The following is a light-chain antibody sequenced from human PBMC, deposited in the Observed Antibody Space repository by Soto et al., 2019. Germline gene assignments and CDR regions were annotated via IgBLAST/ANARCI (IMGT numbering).Light chain of an antibody. CDR3: ETWYSNTHKV. CDR2: LDRSGSY. Sequence: QAVVTQSSSASASLGSSVKLTCILSSGHSTYIIAWHQQQPGKAPRFLMTLDRSGSYNMGSGVPDRFSGSSSGADRYLTISNLQFEDEGDYYCETWYSNTHKVFGGGTKLTVL. V-gene: IGLV4-60*02. CDR1: SGHSTYI. J-gene: IGLJ3*02.